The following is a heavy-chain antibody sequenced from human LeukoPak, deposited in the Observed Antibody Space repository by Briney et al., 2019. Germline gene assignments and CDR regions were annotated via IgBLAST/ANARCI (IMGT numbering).Heavy chain of an antibody. J-gene: IGHJ4*02. D-gene: IGHD2-15*01. Sequence: PGGSLRLSCAASGFTFDDYGMSWVRQAPGKGLEWVSGINWNGGSTGYADSVKGRFTISRDNAKNSLYPQMNSLRAEDTAAYYCAKFAQRYCSGGSCHPFDYWGQGTPVTVSS. V-gene: IGHV3-20*04. CDR1: GFTFDDYG. CDR3: AKFAQRYCSGGSCHPFDY. CDR2: INWNGGST.